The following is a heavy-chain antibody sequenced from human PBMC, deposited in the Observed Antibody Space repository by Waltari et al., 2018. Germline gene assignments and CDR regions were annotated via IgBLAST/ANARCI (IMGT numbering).Heavy chain of an antibody. CDR3: ARPDVVRQRDAFDI. J-gene: IGHJ3*02. CDR2: ISPIFGTA. CDR1: GGTFSSYA. D-gene: IGHD2-15*01. V-gene: IGHV1-69*01. Sequence: QVQLVQSGAEVKKPGSSVKVSCKASGGTFSSYAISWVRQAPGQGLEWMGGISPIFGTANDAQKFQGRVTITADESTSTAYMELSSLRSEDTAVYYCARPDVVRQRDAFDIWGQGTMVTVSS.